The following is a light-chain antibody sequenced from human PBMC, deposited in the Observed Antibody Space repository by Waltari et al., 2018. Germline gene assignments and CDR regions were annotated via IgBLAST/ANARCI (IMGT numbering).Light chain of an antibody. V-gene: IGKV3-15*01. Sequence: EIVMTQSPGTLSVSPGERATLSCRASQSVRSDLAWYQQKPGQAPRPLIFGASTRATGIPARFSGSGSGTEFTLTISSLQSEDFAVYYCQQYNNWPRTFGQGTKVEI. CDR3: QQYNNWPRT. J-gene: IGKJ1*01. CDR1: QSVRSD. CDR2: GAS.